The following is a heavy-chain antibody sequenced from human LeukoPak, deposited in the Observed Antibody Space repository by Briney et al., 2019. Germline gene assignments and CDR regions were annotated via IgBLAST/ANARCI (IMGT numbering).Heavy chain of an antibody. Sequence: GGSLRLSCAASGLTFSDYYMSWIRQAPGKGLEWVSYISSSGSSIYYADSVKGRFTISRDNAKNSLFLQLNSLRAEDTAVYYCARGPYQLLWSGAFDIWGQGTMVTVSS. CDR3: ARGPYQLLWSGAFDI. J-gene: IGHJ3*02. CDR2: ISSSGSSI. D-gene: IGHD2-2*01. CDR1: GLTFSDYY. V-gene: IGHV3-11*01.